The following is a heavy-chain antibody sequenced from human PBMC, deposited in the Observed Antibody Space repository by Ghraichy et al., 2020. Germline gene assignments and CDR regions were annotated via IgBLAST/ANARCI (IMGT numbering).Heavy chain of an antibody. CDR1: GYTFTGYY. D-gene: IGHD3-22*01. CDR3: ASGANYYDSSGYYY. V-gene: IGHV1-2*06. CDR2: INPNSGGT. J-gene: IGHJ4*02. Sequence: ASVKVSCKASGYTFTGYYMHWVRQAPGQGLEWMGRINPNSGGTNYAQKFQGRVTMTRDTSISTAYMELSRLRSDDTAVYYCASGANYYDSSGYYYWGQGTLVTVSS.